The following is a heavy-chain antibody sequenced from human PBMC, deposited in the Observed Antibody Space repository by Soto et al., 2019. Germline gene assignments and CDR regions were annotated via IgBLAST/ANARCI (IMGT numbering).Heavy chain of an antibody. J-gene: IGHJ4*02. CDR1: GYTFTSYY. D-gene: IGHD1-20*01. CDR2: ISPNNGYT. V-gene: IGHV1-18*04. Sequence: GASVKVSCKASGYTFTSYYMNWVRQAPGQGLEWLGMISPNNGYTTYAQRLQGRVTMTTDTSTSTAYMELRSLRSDDTAVYYCARGITLPTPLDYWGQGTLVTVSS. CDR3: ARGITLPTPLDY.